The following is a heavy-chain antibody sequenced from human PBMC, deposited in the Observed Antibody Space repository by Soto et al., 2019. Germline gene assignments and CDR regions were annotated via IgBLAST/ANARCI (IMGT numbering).Heavy chain of an antibody. V-gene: IGHV1-18*01. J-gene: IGHJ4*02. Sequence: QVQLVQSGAEVKKPGRKVKVSCKATGKTITTYDISWVRQAPGQAPQWMGRISAYNANTNYAQKLQGRVTMTTDTSTSTDYMELRSLRSDDTAVYYCASSLLVGYGLEGESDWGQGTLVTVSS. CDR1: GKTITTYD. CDR2: ISAYNANT. CDR3: ASSLLVGYGLEGESD. D-gene: IGHD5-18*01.